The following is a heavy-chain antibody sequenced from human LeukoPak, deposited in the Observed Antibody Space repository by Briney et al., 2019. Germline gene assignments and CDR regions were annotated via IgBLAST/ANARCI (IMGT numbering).Heavy chain of an antibody. D-gene: IGHD3-10*01. CDR1: GGSISSYY. Sequence: SETLSLTCTVSGGSISSYYWSWIRQPPGKGLEWIGYIYYSGSTNYNPSLKSRVTISVDTSKNQFSLKLSSVTAADTAVYYCARGRGVLLWFGELFGLIFDYWGQGTLVTVSS. J-gene: IGHJ4*02. CDR2: IYYSGST. CDR3: ARGRGVLLWFGELFGLIFDY. V-gene: IGHV4-59*08.